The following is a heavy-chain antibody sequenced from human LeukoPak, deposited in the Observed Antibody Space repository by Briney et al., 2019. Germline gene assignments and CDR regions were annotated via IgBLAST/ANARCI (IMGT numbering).Heavy chain of an antibody. D-gene: IGHD2-21*02. CDR3: ARNTTEVVTAKWFDP. CDR1: GYSISMGYY. V-gene: IGHV4-38-2*01. CDR2: IYHSGST. Sequence: SETLSLTCAVSGYSISMGYYWGWIRQPPGKGLEWIGIIYHSGSTPYNPSLKSRVTISRDTSKNQFSLNLSCVTASDTAVYFCARNTTEVVTAKWFDPGGEGTLVTVSS. J-gene: IGHJ5*02.